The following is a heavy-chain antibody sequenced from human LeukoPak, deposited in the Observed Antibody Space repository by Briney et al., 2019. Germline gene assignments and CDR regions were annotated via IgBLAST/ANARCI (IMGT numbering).Heavy chain of an antibody. Sequence: GGSLRLSCAASGFAFSSYAMSWVRQAPGKGLEWVSAISGSGGSTYYADSVKGRFTISRDNSKNTLYLQMNSLRAEDTAVHYCAKDQEDPPSPAYYGPFDYWGQGTLVTVSS. J-gene: IGHJ4*02. CDR3: AKDQEDPPSPAYYGPFDY. CDR2: ISGSGGST. D-gene: IGHD3-10*01. V-gene: IGHV3-23*01. CDR1: GFAFSSYA.